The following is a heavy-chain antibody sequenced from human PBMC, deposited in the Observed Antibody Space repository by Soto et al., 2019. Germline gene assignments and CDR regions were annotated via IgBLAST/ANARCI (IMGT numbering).Heavy chain of an antibody. D-gene: IGHD1-26*01. CDR1: GFTFSAYT. V-gene: IGHV3-30-3*01. CDR3: ARDGYSGRSDGFDI. Sequence: QVQLVESGGGVVQPGRSLRLSCAASGFTFSAYTMHWVRQPPGKGLEWVAVISYDGNNERYTDTVKGRFTVSRDNSKSTLYLQMNSLKSEDTAVYYWARDGYSGRSDGFDIWGQGTMVTGSS. CDR2: ISYDGNNE. J-gene: IGHJ3*02.